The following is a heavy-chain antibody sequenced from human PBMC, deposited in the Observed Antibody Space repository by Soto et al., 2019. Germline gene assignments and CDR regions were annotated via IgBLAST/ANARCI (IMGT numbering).Heavy chain of an antibody. CDR1: GFTFSSYE. J-gene: IGHJ4*02. CDR3: ARGQYSSGGGYFDY. Sequence: EVQLVESGGGLVQPGGSLRLSCAASGFTFSSYEMNWVRQAPGKGLEWVSYISSSGSTIYYADSVKGRFTISRDNAKNSLYRQMNSLRAEETALYYCARGQYSSGGGYFDYWGQETLVTVSS. V-gene: IGHV3-48*03. D-gene: IGHD6-19*01. CDR2: ISSSGSTI.